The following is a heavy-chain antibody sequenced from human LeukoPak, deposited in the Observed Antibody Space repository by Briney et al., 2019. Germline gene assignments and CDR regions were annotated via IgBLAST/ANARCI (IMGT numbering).Heavy chain of an antibody. CDR3: AKGATWGYYGMDV. CDR2: ISRDASAT. J-gene: IGHJ6*02. D-gene: IGHD7-27*01. CDR1: GFPFDDHT. V-gene: IGHV3-43*01. Sequence: GGSLRLSCAASGFPFDDHTMHWVRQPLGKGLEWVSRISRDASATYYADSVKGRFTISRDNSKNTLYLQMNSLRAEDTALYYCAKGATWGYYGMDVWGQGTTVTVSS.